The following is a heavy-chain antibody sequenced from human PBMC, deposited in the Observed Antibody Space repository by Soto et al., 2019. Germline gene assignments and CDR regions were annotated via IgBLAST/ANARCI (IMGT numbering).Heavy chain of an antibody. CDR2: ISYDGSNK. V-gene: IGHV3-30*03. J-gene: IGHJ4*02. Sequence: QVQLVESGGGGVQPGRSLRLSCAASGFTFSSYGMHWVRQAPGKGLEWVAVISYDGSNKYYADSVKGRSTISTDNYKKPIYIQMNSLRAKDTSVYYCARSPYSLSDFAYFDYWGQATLLTVSS. CDR3: ARSPYSLSDFAYFDY. CDR1: GFTFSSYG. D-gene: IGHD1-26*01.